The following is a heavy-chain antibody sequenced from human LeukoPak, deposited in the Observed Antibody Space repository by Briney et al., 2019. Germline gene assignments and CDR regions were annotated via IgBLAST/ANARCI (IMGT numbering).Heavy chain of an antibody. V-gene: IGHV3-48*03. CDR1: GFTFSSYE. CDR3: AKSTSTTVAPRDSFDI. D-gene: IGHD4-23*01. Sequence: GGSLRLSCAASGFTFSSYEMNWVRQAPGKGLEWVSYISSSGSTIYYADSVKGRFTISRDNAKNSLYLQMNSLTSEDTAVYHCAKSTSTTVAPRDSFDIWGQGTMVTVSS. CDR2: ISSSGSTI. J-gene: IGHJ3*02.